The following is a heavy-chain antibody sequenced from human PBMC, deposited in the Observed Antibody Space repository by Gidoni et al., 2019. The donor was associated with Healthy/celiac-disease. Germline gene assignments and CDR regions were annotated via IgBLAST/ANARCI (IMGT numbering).Heavy chain of an antibody. CDR2: ISSSSSYI. CDR1: GFTFRSYS. CDR3: ARGYGSGSYWYFDL. J-gene: IGHJ2*01. D-gene: IGHD3-10*01. V-gene: IGHV3-21*01. Sequence: EVQLVESGGGLVKPGGYLRLSCAASGFTFRSYSMNWVRQAPGKGLEWVSSISSSSSYIYYADSVKGRFTISRDNAKNSLYLQMNSLRAEDTAVYYCARGYGSGSYWYFDLWGRGTLVTVSS.